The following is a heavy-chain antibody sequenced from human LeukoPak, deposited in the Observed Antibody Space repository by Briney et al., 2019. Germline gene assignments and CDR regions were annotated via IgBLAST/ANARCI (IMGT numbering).Heavy chain of an antibody. Sequence: GGSLRLSCAAPGFTFSSYEMNWVRQAPGKGLEWVSYISSSGTTIYYADSVKGRFTISRDNAKNSLYLQMNSLRAEDTAIYYCATDVGTVFFDNWGQGTVVTVSS. J-gene: IGHJ4*02. CDR2: ISSSGTTI. CDR3: ATDVGTVFFDN. CDR1: GFTFSSYE. V-gene: IGHV3-48*03. D-gene: IGHD3/OR15-3a*01.